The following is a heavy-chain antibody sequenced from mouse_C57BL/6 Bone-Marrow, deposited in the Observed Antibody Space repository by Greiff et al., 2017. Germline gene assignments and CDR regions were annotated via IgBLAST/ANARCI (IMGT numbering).Heavy chain of an antibody. CDR2: ISDGGSYT. CDR1: GFTFSSYA. D-gene: IGHD1-1*01. Sequence: EVQLQQSGGGLVKPGGSLKLSCAASGFTFSSYAMSWVRQTPEKRLEWVATISDGGSYTYYPDNVKGRFTISRDNAKNNLYLQMSHLKSEDTAMYYCAREILRYAMDYWGQGTSVTVSS. CDR3: AREILRYAMDY. J-gene: IGHJ4*01. V-gene: IGHV5-4*01.